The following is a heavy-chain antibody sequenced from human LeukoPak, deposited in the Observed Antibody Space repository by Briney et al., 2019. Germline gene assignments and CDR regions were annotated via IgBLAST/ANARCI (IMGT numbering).Heavy chain of an antibody. J-gene: IGHJ4*02. Sequence: SETLSLTCTVSGGSISSYYWSWIRQPPGKGLEWIGYIYYSGSTNYNPSPKSRVTISVDTSKNQFSLKLSSVTAADTAVYYCARGSSWYSLDDYWGQGTLVTVSS. V-gene: IGHV4-59*01. CDR3: ARGSSWYSLDDY. CDR1: GGSISSYY. CDR2: IYYSGST. D-gene: IGHD6-13*01.